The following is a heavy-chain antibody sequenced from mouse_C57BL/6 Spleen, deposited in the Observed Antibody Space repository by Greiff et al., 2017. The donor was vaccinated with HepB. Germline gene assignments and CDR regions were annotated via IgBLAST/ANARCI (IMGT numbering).Heavy chain of an antibody. CDR1: GYTFTTYP. CDR2: FHPYNDDT. CDR3: ARGNWDYYAMDY. J-gene: IGHJ4*01. D-gene: IGHD4-1*01. V-gene: IGHV1-47*01. Sequence: QVQLKESGAELVKPGASVKMSCKASGYTFTTYPIEWMKQNHGKSLEWIGNFHPYNDDTKYNEKFKGKATLTVEKSSSTFYLELSRLTSDDSAVYYCARGNWDYYAMDYWGQGTSVTVSS.